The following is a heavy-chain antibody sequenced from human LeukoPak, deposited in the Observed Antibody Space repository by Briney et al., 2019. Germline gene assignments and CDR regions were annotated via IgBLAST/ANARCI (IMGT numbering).Heavy chain of an antibody. CDR2: ISGSGGST. V-gene: IGHV3-23*01. D-gene: IGHD6-13*01. Sequence: GGSLRLSCAASGFTFNSYAMSWVRQAPGKGLEWVSAISGSGGSTFHADSVKGRFTISRDNSKNTLSLQMNSLRAEDTAVYYCAKAQDPIAAAGTSPFDYWGQGTLVTVSS. CDR3: AKAQDPIAAAGTSPFDY. CDR1: GFTFNSYA. J-gene: IGHJ4*02.